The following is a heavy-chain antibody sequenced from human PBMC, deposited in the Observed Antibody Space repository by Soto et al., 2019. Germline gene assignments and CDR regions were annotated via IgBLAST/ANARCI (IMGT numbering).Heavy chain of an antibody. Sequence: QVQLQESGPGLVKPSQTLSLTCTVSGGSISSGGYCWSWIRQHPGKGLEWIGCISNSGSTYYSSSFKSRFTISVDTSDNQFSLKLTSVTDADTAVVYCARGVLLWGQGTLVTVSS. CDR2: ISNSGST. J-gene: IGHJ4*02. V-gene: IGHV4-31*03. CDR3: ARGVLL. CDR1: GGSISSGGYC.